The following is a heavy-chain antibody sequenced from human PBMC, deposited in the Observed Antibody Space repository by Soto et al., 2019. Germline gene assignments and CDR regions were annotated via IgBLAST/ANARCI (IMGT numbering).Heavy chain of an antibody. J-gene: IGHJ4*02. CDR2: IIPILGIA. V-gene: IGHV1-69*08. CDR1: GGTFSSYT. CDR3: ARDSAVAPGDY. D-gene: IGHD6-19*01. Sequence: QVQLVQSGAEVKKPGSSVKVSCKASGGTFSSYTISWVRQAPGQGLEWMGRIIPILGIANYAQKFQGRVTITADKSTSTAYMELSSLGSEDTAVYYCARDSAVAPGDYWGQGTMVTVSS.